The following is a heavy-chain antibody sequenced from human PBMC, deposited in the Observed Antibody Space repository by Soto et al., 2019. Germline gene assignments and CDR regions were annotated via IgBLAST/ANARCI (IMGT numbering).Heavy chain of an antibody. Sequence: ASVKVSCKASGYTFTSYGISWVRQAPGQGLEWMGWISAYNGNTNYAQKLQGRVTMTTDTSTSTAYMELRSLRSDDTAVYYCASFQAYCGGDCYSGWFDPWGQGTLVTVSS. D-gene: IGHD2-21*02. J-gene: IGHJ5*02. CDR3: ASFQAYCGGDCYSGWFDP. CDR2: ISAYNGNT. V-gene: IGHV1-18*01. CDR1: GYTFTSYG.